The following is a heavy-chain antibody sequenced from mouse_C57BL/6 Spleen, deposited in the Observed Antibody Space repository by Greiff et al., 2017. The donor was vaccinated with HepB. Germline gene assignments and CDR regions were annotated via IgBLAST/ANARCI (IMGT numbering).Heavy chain of an antibody. J-gene: IGHJ4*01. CDR3: ARDRLGRGAMDY. Sequence: VQLQQSGPGMVKPSQSLSLTCTVTGYSITSGYDWHWIRHFPGNKLEWMGYISYSGSTNYNPSLKSRISITHDTSKNHFFLKLNSVTTEDTATYYCARDRLGRGAMDYWGQGTSVTVSS. D-gene: IGHD4-1*01. CDR2: ISYSGST. V-gene: IGHV3-1*01. CDR1: GYSITSGYD.